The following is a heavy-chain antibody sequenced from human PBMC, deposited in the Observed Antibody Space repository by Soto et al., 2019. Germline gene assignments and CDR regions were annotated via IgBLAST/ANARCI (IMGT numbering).Heavy chain of an antibody. D-gene: IGHD3-10*01. CDR3: ARAMVRGSTFDY. Sequence: SETLSLTCTVSGGSISSYYWSWIRQPPGKGLEWIGYIYYSGSTNYNPSLKSRVTISVDTSKNQFSLKLSSVTAADTAVYYCARAMVRGSTFDYWGQGTLVTVS. CDR1: GGSISSYY. J-gene: IGHJ4*02. V-gene: IGHV4-59*01. CDR2: IYYSGST.